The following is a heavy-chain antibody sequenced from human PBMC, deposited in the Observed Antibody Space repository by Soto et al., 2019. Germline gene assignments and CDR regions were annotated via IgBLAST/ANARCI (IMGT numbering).Heavy chain of an antibody. CDR3: AKDMGGSGSPDYYYYGMDV. CDR2: ISWNSGSI. D-gene: IGHD3-10*01. Sequence: LRLSCAASGFTFDDYATHWVRQAPGKGLGWVSGISWNSGSIGYADSVKGRFTISRDNAKKSLYLQMNSLRAEDTALYYCAKDMGGSGSPDYYYYGMDVWGQGTTVTVSS. J-gene: IGHJ6*02. V-gene: IGHV3-9*01. CDR1: GFTFDDYA.